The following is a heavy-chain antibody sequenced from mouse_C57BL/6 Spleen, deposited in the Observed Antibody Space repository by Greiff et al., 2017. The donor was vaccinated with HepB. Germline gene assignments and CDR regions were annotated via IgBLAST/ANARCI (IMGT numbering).Heavy chain of an antibody. J-gene: IGHJ2*01. CDR2: INPSTGGT. CDR3: ARKGGDDYEDY. V-gene: IGHV1-42*01. D-gene: IGHD2-4*01. CDR1: GYSFTGYY. Sequence: VQLQQSGPELVKPGASVKISCKASGYSFTGYYMNWVKQSPEKSLEWIGEINPSTGGTTYNQKFKAKATLTVDKSSSTAYMQLKSLTSEDSAVYYCARKGGDDYEDYGGQGTTLTVSS.